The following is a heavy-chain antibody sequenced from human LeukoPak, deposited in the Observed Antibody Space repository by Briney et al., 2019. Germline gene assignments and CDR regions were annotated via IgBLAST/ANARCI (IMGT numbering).Heavy chain of an antibody. V-gene: IGHV3-74*01. Sequence: PGGSLRLSCVASGFTFSNYWMHWVRQAPGKGLVWVSYINSDGSSTSYADSVKGRFTISRENAKNTLYLQMNSLRAEDTAVYYCARDKFGAAGNLFDYWGQGTLVTVSS. CDR1: GFTFSNYW. D-gene: IGHD6-13*01. CDR3: ARDKFGAAGNLFDY. J-gene: IGHJ4*02. CDR2: INSDGSST.